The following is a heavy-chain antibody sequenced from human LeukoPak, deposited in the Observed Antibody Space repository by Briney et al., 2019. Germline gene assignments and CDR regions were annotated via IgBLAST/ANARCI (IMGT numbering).Heavy chain of an antibody. D-gene: IGHD3-10*01. Sequence: PSETLSLTCTVSGGSIGSYYWSWIRQAPGKGLEWIGNIHTSGSTSYNPSLKSRLIISVDTSKNQFSLKLSSVTAADTAVYYCARCGSVSYYYYMDVWGKGTTVTASS. CDR1: GGSIGSYY. CDR2: IHTSGST. CDR3: ARCGSVSYYYYMDV. J-gene: IGHJ6*03. V-gene: IGHV4-4*09.